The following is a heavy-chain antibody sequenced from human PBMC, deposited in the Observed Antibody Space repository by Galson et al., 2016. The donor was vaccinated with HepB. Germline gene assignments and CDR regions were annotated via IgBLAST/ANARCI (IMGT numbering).Heavy chain of an antibody. J-gene: IGHJ5*02. D-gene: IGHD6-19*01. CDR3: AKDHGNRWLNNWFDP. CDR2: ISSGSSAI. CDR1: GFTFSGYN. V-gene: IGHV3-48*02. Sequence: SLRLSCAASGFTFSGYNMDWVRQAPGRGLEWVSYISSGSSAIYYADSVKGRFTISRDNSKNTLYLQMNSLRDEDTAAYYCAKDHGNRWLNNWFDPWGQGTLVTVSS.